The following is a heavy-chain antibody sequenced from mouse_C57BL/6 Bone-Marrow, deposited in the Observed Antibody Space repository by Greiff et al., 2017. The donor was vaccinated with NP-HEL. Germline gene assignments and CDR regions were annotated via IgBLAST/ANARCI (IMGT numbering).Heavy chain of an antibody. CDR1: GYTFTDYN. D-gene: IGHD2-3*01. V-gene: IGHV1-22*01. CDR2: INPNNGGT. CDR3: ARWGGWLLRNFDY. Sequence: VQLQQSGPELVKPGASVKMSCKASGYTFTDYNMHWVKQSHGKSLEWIGYINPNNGGTSYNQKFKGKATLTVNKSSSTAYMELRSLTSEDSAVYYCARWGGWLLRNFDYWGQGTTLTVSS. J-gene: IGHJ2*01.